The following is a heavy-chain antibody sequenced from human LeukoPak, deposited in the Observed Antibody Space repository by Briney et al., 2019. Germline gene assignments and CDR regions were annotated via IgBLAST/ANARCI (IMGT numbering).Heavy chain of an antibody. J-gene: IGHJ4*02. D-gene: IGHD6-6*01. V-gene: IGHV3-64D*09. CDR3: VITSATGPLDY. CDR2: ISSNGRST. Sequence: GGSLRLSCSASGFTFSSYAMHWVRQAPGKGLEYVSAISSNGRSTYYADSVKGRFTISRDNSKNTLYLQMSSLRAEDTAVYYCVITSATGPLDYWGQGTLVTVSS. CDR1: GFTFSSYA.